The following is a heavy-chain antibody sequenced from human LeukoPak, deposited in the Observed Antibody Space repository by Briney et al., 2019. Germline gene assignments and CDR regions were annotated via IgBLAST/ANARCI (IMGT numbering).Heavy chain of an antibody. CDR1: GFTFSSYG. J-gene: IGHJ5*02. Sequence: GGSLRLSCAASGFTFSSYGVSWVRQAPGKGLEWVSGISGSGHRTYYADSVKGRFTISRDNSKSTLYLQMNSLRAEDTAVYYCAKGGLVHRFDPWGQGTLVTVSS. V-gene: IGHV3-23*01. CDR3: AKGGLVHRFDP. CDR2: ISGSGHRT.